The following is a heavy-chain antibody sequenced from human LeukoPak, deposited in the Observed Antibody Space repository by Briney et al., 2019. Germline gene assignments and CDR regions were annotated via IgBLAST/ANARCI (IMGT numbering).Heavy chain of an antibody. J-gene: IGHJ4*02. CDR3: ARVGRYDSSGYYLGY. Sequence: ASVKVSCKASGYTFTGYYMHWVRQAPGQGLEWMGWINPSSGGTNYAQKFQGRVTMTRDTSISTAYMELSRLRSDDTAVYYCARVGRYDSSGYYLGYWGQGTLVTVSS. CDR2: INPSSGGT. V-gene: IGHV1-2*02. D-gene: IGHD3-22*01. CDR1: GYTFTGYY.